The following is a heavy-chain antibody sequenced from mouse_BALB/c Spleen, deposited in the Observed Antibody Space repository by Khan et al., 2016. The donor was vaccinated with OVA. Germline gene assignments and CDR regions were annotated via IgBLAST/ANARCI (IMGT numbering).Heavy chain of an antibody. J-gene: IGHJ2*01. Sequence: EVELVESGAELVKPAASLKLSCTASGYNIKDIYIHWVKQRPEKGLERIRRTDPANGNTKYDPKFQGKVTITADTSSNTAYLQLSSLTSEDTAVYYCRISTINAWGQGTTLTVSS. V-gene: IGHV14-3*02. CDR1: GYNIKDIY. CDR2: TDPANGNT. CDR3: RISTINA.